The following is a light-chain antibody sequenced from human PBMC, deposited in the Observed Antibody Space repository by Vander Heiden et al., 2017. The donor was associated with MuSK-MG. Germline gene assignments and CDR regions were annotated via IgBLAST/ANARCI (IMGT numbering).Light chain of an antibody. J-gene: IGLJ2*01. V-gene: IGLV1-47*01. Sequence: QPPPGPAPPIFIFRTSQRPSGVPARFPGAKSGTSASLATSGLRSEDEADYYCAAWDESMSGVVFGGGTKLTVL. CDR2: RTS. CDR3: AAWDESMSGVV.